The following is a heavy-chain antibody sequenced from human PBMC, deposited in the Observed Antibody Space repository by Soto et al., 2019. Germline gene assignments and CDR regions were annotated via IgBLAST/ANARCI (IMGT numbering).Heavy chain of an antibody. Sequence: GGSLRLSCAASGFTFSSYSMNWVRQAPGKGLEWVSYISSSSSTIYYADSVKGRFTISRDNAKNSLYLQMNSLRDEDTAVYYCARLYYDFWSGYFGYVDYWGQGTTVTVSS. J-gene: IGHJ6*02. D-gene: IGHD3-3*01. CDR3: ARLYYDFWSGYFGYVDY. CDR2: ISSSSSTI. CDR1: GFTFSSYS. V-gene: IGHV3-48*02.